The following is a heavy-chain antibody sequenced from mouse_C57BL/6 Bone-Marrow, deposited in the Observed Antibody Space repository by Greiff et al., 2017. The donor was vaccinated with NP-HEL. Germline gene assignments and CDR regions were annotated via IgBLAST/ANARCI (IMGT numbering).Heavy chain of an antibody. D-gene: IGHD1-1*01. V-gene: IGHV1-26*01. Sequence: EVKIQESGPELVKPGASVKISCKASGYTFTDYYMNWVKQSHGKSLEWIGDINPNNGGTSYNQKFKGKATLTVDKSSSTAYMELRSLTSEDSAVYYCARGGYYYGSRDYWGQGTTLTVSS. CDR1: GYTFTDYY. J-gene: IGHJ2*01. CDR2: INPNNGGT. CDR3: ARGGYYYGSRDY.